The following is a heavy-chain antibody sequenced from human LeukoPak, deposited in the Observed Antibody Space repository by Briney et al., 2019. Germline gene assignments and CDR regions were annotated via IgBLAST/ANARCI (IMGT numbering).Heavy chain of an antibody. CDR3: ARDRGTVATLYYFDY. Sequence: ASVKVSCKASGYTFTSYGISWVRQAPGQGLEWMGWISAYNGNTNYAQKLQGRVTMTTDTSTSTAYMELRSLRSGDTAVYYCARDRGTVATLYYFDYWGQGTLVTVSS. J-gene: IGHJ4*02. D-gene: IGHD4-17*01. V-gene: IGHV1-18*01. CDR1: GYTFTSYG. CDR2: ISAYNGNT.